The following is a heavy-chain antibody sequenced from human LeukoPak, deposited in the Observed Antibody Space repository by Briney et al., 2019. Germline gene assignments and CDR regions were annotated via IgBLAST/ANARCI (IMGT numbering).Heavy chain of an antibody. D-gene: IGHD1-26*01. CDR1: GDSVSNNNYY. V-gene: IGHV4-39*01. J-gene: IGHJ4*02. CDR2: MYYTGST. Sequence: NPSETLSLTCSVSGDSVSNNNYYWGWIRQPPGKGLEWIGGMYYTGSTYYNPSLKSRVTISIDTSKSQFSLRLTSVTATDTAVYYCASLXXXXXYYXXXWGQGTLVTVSS. CDR3: ASLXXXXXYYXXX.